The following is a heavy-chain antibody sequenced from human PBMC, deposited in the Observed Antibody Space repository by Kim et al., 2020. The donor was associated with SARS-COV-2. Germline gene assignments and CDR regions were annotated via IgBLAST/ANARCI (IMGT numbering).Heavy chain of an antibody. CDR1: GFTFSSFD. J-gene: IGHJ6*02. CDR3: AREGQPDYYYGSDV. Sequence: GGSLRLSCVASGFTFSSFDMNWVRQAPGKGLEWIAYISGRGTNIHYADSVKGRFTVSRDNSKNSMFLQMNSLRSDDTAVFYCAREGQPDYYYGSDVWGQG. CDR2: ISGRGTNI. V-gene: IGHV3-48*03. D-gene: IGHD1-1*01.